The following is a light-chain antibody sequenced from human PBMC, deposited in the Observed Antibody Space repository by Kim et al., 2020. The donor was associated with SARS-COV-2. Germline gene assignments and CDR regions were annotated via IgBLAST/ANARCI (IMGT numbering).Light chain of an antibody. V-gene: IGKV1-39*01. Sequence: DIQMTQSPSSLSASVGDRVTIICRASQTIDTYLNWYQHRPGKAPKLLIYSASSLHSGVSSRFSGSGSGTDFTLTINSLQPEDFAVYYCQQSYSSPGTFGQGTKLEI. CDR1: QTIDTY. J-gene: IGKJ2*01. CDR2: SAS. CDR3: QQSYSSPGT.